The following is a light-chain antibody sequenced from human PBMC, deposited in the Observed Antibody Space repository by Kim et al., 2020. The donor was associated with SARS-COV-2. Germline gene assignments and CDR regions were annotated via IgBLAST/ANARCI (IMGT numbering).Light chain of an antibody. CDR1: QSVSSSY. CDR3: HQYVSSPRT. Sequence: EIVLTQSPGTLSLSPGERATLSCRASQSVSSSYLAWYQQKAGQAPRLLIYGASSRATGIPDRFSGSGSGTDFTLTISRLEPEDFAVYYCHQYVSSPRTFGQGTKLEI. CDR2: GAS. V-gene: IGKV3-20*01. J-gene: IGKJ2*01.